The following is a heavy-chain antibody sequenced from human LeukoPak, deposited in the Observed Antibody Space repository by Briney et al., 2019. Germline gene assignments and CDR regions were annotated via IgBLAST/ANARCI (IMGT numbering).Heavy chain of an antibody. CDR3: ARDWPGYSSSWYSGFDY. Sequence: GGSLRLSCAASGFTFISDWMSWGRQAPGKGREWGANIKQDRNEKYYVDSIKRRFPISRDNPNHSLYLQMNSLRAEDTAVHYRARDWPGYSSSWYSGFDYWGQGTLVTVSS. V-gene: IGHV3-7*04. CDR1: GFTFISDW. D-gene: IGHD6-13*01. CDR2: IKQDRNEK. J-gene: IGHJ4*02.